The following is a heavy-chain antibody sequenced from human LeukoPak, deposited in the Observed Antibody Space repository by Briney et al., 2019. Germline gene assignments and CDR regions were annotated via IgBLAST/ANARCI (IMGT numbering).Heavy chain of an antibody. D-gene: IGHD4-17*01. V-gene: IGHV3-73*01. CDR2: IRSKANNYAT. CDR1: GFSFSGST. Sequence: GGSLRLSCAASGFSFSGSTMHWVRQTSGKGLEWVGRIRSKANNYATAYTASVNGRFTVSRDDSKNTAYLQMTSLKTEDTAVYYCTRRGDNGDIPFDYWGQGTLVTVSS. CDR3: TRRGDNGDIPFDY. J-gene: IGHJ4*02.